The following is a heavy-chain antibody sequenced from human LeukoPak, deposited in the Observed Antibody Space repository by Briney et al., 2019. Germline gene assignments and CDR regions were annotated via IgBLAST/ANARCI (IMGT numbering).Heavy chain of an antibody. D-gene: IGHD1-20*01. Sequence: GGSLRLSCAASGFTFSSLAMNWVRQAPGKGLEWVSSVSGAGGHTYYADSVKGRFTISRDNSKNTLYLQLSSLRAEDTAVYYCAKGDRSITATFFDSWGQGTLVTVSS. CDR3: AKGDRSITATFFDS. V-gene: IGHV3-23*01. CDR2: VSGAGGHT. J-gene: IGHJ4*02. CDR1: GFTFSSLA.